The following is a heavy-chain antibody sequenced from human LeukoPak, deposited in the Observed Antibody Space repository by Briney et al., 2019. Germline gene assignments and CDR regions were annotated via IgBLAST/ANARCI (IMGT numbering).Heavy chain of an antibody. D-gene: IGHD7-27*01. CDR1: GGSISIYY. Sequence: SETLSLTCTVSGGSISIYYGRWIRPPPGEGRGWVGYTYYSESTNHNPSLKSRLTISVDTSKNQFSLKLSSVTAADTAVYYCARERETGDAFDIWGQGTMVTVSS. CDR3: ARERETGDAFDI. CDR2: TYYSEST. J-gene: IGHJ3*02. V-gene: IGHV4-59*01.